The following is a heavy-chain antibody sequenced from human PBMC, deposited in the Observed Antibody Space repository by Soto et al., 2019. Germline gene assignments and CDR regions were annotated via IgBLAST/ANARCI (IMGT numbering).Heavy chain of an antibody. CDR2: IIPIFGTA. J-gene: IGHJ6*02. CDR1: GGTFSSYA. V-gene: IGHV1-69*12. CDR3: ASAVATVYYYYGMDV. D-gene: IGHD2-21*02. Sequence: QVQLVQSGAEVKKPGSSVKVSCKASGGTFSSYAITWVRQAPGQGLEWMGGIIPIFGTADYAQKFQGRVTITADESSXTAYMELSSLRSEDTAVYYCASAVATVYYYYGMDVWGQGTTVTVSS.